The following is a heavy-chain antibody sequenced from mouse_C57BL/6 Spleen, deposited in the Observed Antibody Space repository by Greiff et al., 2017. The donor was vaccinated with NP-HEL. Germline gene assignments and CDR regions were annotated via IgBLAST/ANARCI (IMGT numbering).Heavy chain of an antibody. CDR2: IYPRDGST. CDR1: GYTFTSYD. Sequence: VKLQESGPELVKPGASVKLSCKASGYTFTSYDINWVKQRPGQGLEWIGWIYPRDGSTKYNEKFKGKATLTVDTSSSTAYMELHSLTSEDSAVYFCARCEGNYYGSQYFDYWGQGTTLTVSS. V-gene: IGHV1-85*01. J-gene: IGHJ2*01. D-gene: IGHD1-1*01. CDR3: ARCEGNYYGSQYFDY.